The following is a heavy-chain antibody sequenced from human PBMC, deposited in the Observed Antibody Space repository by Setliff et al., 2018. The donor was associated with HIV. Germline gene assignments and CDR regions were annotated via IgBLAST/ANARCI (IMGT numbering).Heavy chain of an antibody. CDR3: ARTKGGSKHGSFWDS. D-gene: IGHD3-10*01. J-gene: IGHJ5*02. V-gene: IGHV4-31*03. Sequence: SETLSLTCTVSGDSINTDGLYWTWIRQHPATGLEWIGYIHYNGITYYNPSLESRVSISVGLSKNQFSLKLNSVTVADTAVYYCARTKGGSKHGSFWDSWGQGILVTVSS. CDR2: IHYNGIT. CDR1: GDSINTDGLY.